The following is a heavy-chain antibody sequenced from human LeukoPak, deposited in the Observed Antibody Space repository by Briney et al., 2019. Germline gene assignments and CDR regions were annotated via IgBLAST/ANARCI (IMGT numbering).Heavy chain of an antibody. V-gene: IGHV3-30*02. CDR3: AKGHAYYYDSSGYPDAFDI. D-gene: IGHD3-22*01. CDR2: IRYDGSNK. Sequence: GGSLRLSCAVSGFTFSSYGMHWVRQAPGKGLEWVAFIRYDGSNKYYADSVKGRFTISRDNSKNTLYLQMNSLRAEDTAVYYSAKGHAYYYDSSGYPDAFDIWGQGTMVTVSS. J-gene: IGHJ3*02. CDR1: GFTFSSYG.